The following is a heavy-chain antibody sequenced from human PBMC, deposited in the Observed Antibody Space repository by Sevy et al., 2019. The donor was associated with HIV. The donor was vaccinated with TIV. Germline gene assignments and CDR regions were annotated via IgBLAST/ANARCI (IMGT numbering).Heavy chain of an antibody. CDR2: ITSSSNTI. Sequence: GGSLRLSCAASGFRLRDYRMNWVRQAPGKGLEWVSYITSSSNTINYADSVKGRFTISRDNGRNSLYLQINSLRHEDTTVYYCARDRGRGEVALDLWGQGTLVTVSS. J-gene: IGHJ5*02. D-gene: IGHD3-10*01. CDR3: ARDRGRGEVALDL. V-gene: IGHV3-48*02. CDR1: GFRLRDYR.